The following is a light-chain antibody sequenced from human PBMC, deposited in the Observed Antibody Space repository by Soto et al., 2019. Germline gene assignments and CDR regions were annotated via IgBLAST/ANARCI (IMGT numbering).Light chain of an antibody. V-gene: IGKV4-1*01. Sequence: DVVMTHSPHSLAVSLRERATINCNSSPTLLYNSNNKNYLAWYQQRQGQPPKLLIYWASTRESGVPDRFRGSAYGTDVNLTISSLQTDDFATYYCQQYSTYPWTFGQGTKVDI. CDR1: PTLLYNSNNKNY. J-gene: IGKJ1*01. CDR3: QQYSTYPWT. CDR2: WAS.